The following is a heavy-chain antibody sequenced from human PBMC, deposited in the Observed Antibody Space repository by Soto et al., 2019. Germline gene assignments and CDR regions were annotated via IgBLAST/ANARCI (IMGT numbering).Heavy chain of an antibody. CDR3: ARGLLWFGEPALFDY. CDR1: GFPFSDYY. Sequence: QVQLVESGGGLVKPGGSLRLSCAASGFPFSDYYMSWTRQAPGRGLEGVSYISSSGSTIYYADSVKGRFTISRDNAKNSLYLQMNSLRAEDTAVYYCARGLLWFGEPALFDYWGQGTLVTVSS. J-gene: IGHJ4*02. D-gene: IGHD3-10*01. CDR2: ISSSGSTI. V-gene: IGHV3-11*01.